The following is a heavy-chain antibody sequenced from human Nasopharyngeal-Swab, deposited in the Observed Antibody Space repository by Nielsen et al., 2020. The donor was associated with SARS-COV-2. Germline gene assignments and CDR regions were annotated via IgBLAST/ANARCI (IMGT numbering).Heavy chain of an antibody. CDR3: ARSGVITFGGVYYFDY. V-gene: IGHV1-3*01. CDR1: GYTFTSYA. D-gene: IGHD3-16*01. CDR2: INAGNGNT. J-gene: IGHJ4*02. Sequence: ASVKVSYKASGYTFTSYAMHWVRQAPGQRLEWMGWINAGNGNTKYSQKFQGRVTITRDTSASTAYMELSSLRSEDTAVYYCARSGVITFGGVYYFDYWGQGTLVTVSS.